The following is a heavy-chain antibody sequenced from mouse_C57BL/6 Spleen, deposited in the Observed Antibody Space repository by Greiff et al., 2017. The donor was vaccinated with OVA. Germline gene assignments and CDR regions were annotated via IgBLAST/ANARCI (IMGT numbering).Heavy chain of an antibody. CDR3: ARGDYYGSRGGYFDV. Sequence: VHLVESGAELVRPGTSVKMSCKASGYTFTNYWIGWAKQRPGHGLEWIGDIYPGGGYTNYNEKFKGKATLTADKSSSTAYMQFSSLTSEDSAIYYCARGDYYGSRGGYFDVWGTGTTVTVSS. D-gene: IGHD1-1*01. CDR1: GYTFTNYW. CDR2: IYPGGGYT. V-gene: IGHV1-63*01. J-gene: IGHJ1*03.